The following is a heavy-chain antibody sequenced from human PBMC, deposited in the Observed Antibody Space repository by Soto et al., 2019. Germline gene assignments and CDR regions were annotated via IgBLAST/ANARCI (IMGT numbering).Heavy chain of an antibody. CDR2: IYATGSS. Sequence: TLSLTCNVSGASLRGYYWSWIRQPPGKGLEWIGRIYATGSSDYNPSLKSRITISVDMSKKQFSLTLRSVTAADTAMYYCVRDGTKNLRDWFDPWGQGSLVTVSS. CDR1: GASLRGYY. V-gene: IGHV4-4*07. D-gene: IGHD1-1*01. CDR3: VRDGTKNLRDWFDP. J-gene: IGHJ5*02.